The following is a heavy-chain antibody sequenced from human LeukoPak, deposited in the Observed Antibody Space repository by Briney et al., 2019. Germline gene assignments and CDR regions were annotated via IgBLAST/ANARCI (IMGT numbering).Heavy chain of an antibody. Sequence: GGSLRLSCAASGFTFSSYAMSWVRQAPGKRLEWVSAISGSGGSTYYADSVKGRFTISRDNSKNTLYLQMNSLRAEDTAVYYCAKVRTDVVVVPAAFDYWGQGTLVTVSS. CDR2: ISGSGGST. CDR1: GFTFSSYA. V-gene: IGHV3-23*01. D-gene: IGHD2-2*01. J-gene: IGHJ4*02. CDR3: AKVRTDVVVVPAAFDY.